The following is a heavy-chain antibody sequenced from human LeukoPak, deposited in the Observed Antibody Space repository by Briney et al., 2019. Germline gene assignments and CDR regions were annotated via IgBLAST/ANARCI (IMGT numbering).Heavy chain of an antibody. CDR1: GDTFTSYG. CDR3: ARAPDSDCSGGSCYPYYCDY. D-gene: IGHD2-15*01. V-gene: IGHV1-18*01. Sequence: SGKVSCKASGDTFTSYGISWVRQAPGQGLEWMGWISAYNGNTNYAQKLQGRVTMTTDTSTSTAYMELRSLRSDDTAVYYCARAPDSDCSGGSCYPYYCDYCGQGTLVTVSS. CDR2: ISAYNGNT. J-gene: IGHJ4*02.